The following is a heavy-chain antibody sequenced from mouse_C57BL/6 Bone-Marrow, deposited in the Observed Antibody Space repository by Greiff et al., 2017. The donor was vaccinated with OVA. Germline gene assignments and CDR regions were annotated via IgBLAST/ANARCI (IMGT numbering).Heavy chain of an antibody. CDR3: ARSRSNDY. V-gene: IGHV1-42*01. Sequence: EVQLQQSGPELVKPGASVKISCKASGYSFTGYYMNWVKQSPEKSLEWIGEINPSTGGTTYNQKFKAKATLTVDKSSSTAYMQLKSLTSEDSAVYYCARSRSNDYWGQGTSVTVSS. J-gene: IGHJ4*01. CDR2: INPSTGGT. CDR1: GYSFTGYY. D-gene: IGHD2-5*01.